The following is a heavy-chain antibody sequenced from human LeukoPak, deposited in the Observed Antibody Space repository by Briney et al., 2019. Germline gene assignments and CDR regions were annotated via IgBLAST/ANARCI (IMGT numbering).Heavy chain of an antibody. CDR3: ARLRGYSYGLDY. V-gene: IGHV3-11*03. CDR2: ISSSRSFT. CDR1: GLSFSDHY. Sequence: GGSLRLSCAASGLSFSDHYMSWIRQAPGKGLEWVSYISSSRSFTNYADSVKGRFTISRDTAKNSLYLQMNSLRAEDTAVYYCARLRGYSYGLDYWGQGILVTVSS. J-gene: IGHJ4*02. D-gene: IGHD5-18*01.